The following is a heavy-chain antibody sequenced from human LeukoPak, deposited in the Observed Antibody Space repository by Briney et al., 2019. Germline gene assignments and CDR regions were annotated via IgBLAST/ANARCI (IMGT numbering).Heavy chain of an antibody. Sequence: SETLSLTCAVSGGSISSSNWWSWVRQPPGKGLEWIGEIYHSGSTNYNPSLRSRVTVSVDKSKNHFSLKLSSVTAADTAVYYCARRSGGWYSDYWGQGTLVTVSS. J-gene: IGHJ4*02. CDR2: IYHSGST. CDR1: GGSISSSNW. CDR3: ARRSGGWYSDY. D-gene: IGHD6-19*01. V-gene: IGHV4-4*02.